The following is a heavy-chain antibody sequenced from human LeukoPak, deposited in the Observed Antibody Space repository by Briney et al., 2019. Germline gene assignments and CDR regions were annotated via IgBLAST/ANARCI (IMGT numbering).Heavy chain of an antibody. Sequence: PSETLSLTCTVSGGSISSYYWSWIRQPPGKGLGWIGYIYYCGITNFNPCLKSRVTISVDTSKNQFAVKLSSVTAADTAVYYCARERSDWFDPWGQGTLVTVSS. J-gene: IGHJ5*02. CDR3: ARERSDWFDP. CDR2: IYYCGIT. V-gene: IGHV4-59*01. CDR1: GGSISSYY.